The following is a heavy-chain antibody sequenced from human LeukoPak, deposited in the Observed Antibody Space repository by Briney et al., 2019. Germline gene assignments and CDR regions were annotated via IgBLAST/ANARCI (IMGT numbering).Heavy chain of an antibody. CDR2: ISSSSSYI. D-gene: IGHD2-15*01. J-gene: IGHJ6*02. V-gene: IGHV3-21*01. CDR1: GFTFSSYS. CDR3: ARGDIVVVVAASMDV. Sequence: GGSLRLSCAASGFTFSSYSMNWVRQAPGKGLEWVSSISSSSSYIYYADSVKGRFTISRDNAKNSLYLQMNSLRAEDTAVYYCARGDIVVVVAASMDVWGQGTTVTVSS.